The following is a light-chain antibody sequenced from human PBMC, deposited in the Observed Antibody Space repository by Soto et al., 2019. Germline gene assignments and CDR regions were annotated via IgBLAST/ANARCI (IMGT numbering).Light chain of an antibody. Sequence: QSVLTQPASVSGSPGQSITISCTGTSSDVGGYIYVSWYQQHSGKAPKLIIYDINNRPSGVSNRFSGSKSGNTASLTISGLQAEDEADYYCSSYTTSSTLYVFGSGTKVTVL. J-gene: IGLJ1*01. V-gene: IGLV2-14*03. CDR1: SSDVGGYIY. CDR3: SSYTTSSTLYV. CDR2: DIN.